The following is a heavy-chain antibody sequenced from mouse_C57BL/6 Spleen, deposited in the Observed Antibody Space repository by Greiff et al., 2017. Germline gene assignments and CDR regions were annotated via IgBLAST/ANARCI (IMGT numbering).Heavy chain of an antibody. CDR2: INPGSGGT. Sequence: QVQLQQSGAELVRPGTSVKVSCKASGYAFTNYLIEWVKQRPGQGLEWIGVINPGSGGTNYNEKFKGKATLTADQSSSTAYMPLSSLTSEDSAVYFCASGSSPWYFDVWGTGTTVTVSS. D-gene: IGHD1-1*01. J-gene: IGHJ1*03. V-gene: IGHV1-54*01. CDR3: ASGSSPWYFDV. CDR1: GYAFTNYL.